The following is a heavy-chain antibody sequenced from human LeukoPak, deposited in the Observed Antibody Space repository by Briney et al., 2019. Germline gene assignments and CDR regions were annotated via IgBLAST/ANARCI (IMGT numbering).Heavy chain of an antibody. CDR2: ISTDNGNT. J-gene: IGHJ3*02. D-gene: IGHD2-2*01. V-gene: IGHV1-18*01. CDR3: ASEFQSYAMPHTHAFDI. CDR1: GYSFTSYG. Sequence: GASVKVSCKASGYSFTSYGISWVRQAPGRGLEWMGWISTDNGNTNYVQNLQGRVSMTRDTFASTVYMELRSLRSEDTAVYYCASEFQSYAMPHTHAFDIWGQGTMVTVSS.